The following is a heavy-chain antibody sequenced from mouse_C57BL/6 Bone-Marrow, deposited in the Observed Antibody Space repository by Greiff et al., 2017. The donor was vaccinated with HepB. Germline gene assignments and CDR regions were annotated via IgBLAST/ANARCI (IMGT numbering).Heavy chain of an antibody. Sequence: VHVKQSGAELVRPGASVKLSCTASGFNIKDYYMHWVKQRPEQGLEWIGWIDPENGDTEYASKFQGKATITADTSSNTAYLQLSSLTSEDTAVYYGTTFYDYYCDYWGQGTTLTVSS. CDR1: GFNIKDYY. D-gene: IGHD2-4*01. CDR2: IDPENGDT. V-gene: IGHV14-4*01. J-gene: IGHJ2*01. CDR3: TTFYDYYCDY.